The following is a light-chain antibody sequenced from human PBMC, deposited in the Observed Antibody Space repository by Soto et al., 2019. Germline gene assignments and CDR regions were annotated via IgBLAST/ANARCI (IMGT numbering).Light chain of an antibody. Sequence: QAVVTQPPSVSGAPGQRVTISCTGNNSNLGAGYDVHWYQQLPGAAPKLVVFGNRNRPSGVPDRFSGSKSGTSASLAITGLQADDEADYYCQSYDSSLSGSWVFGGGTKLTVL. CDR3: QSYDSSLSGSWV. CDR1: NSNLGAGYD. J-gene: IGLJ3*02. CDR2: GNR. V-gene: IGLV1-40*01.